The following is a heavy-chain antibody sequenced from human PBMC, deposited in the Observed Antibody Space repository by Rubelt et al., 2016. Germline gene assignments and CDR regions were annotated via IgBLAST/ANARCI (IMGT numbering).Heavy chain of an antibody. CDR3: AGKKSSGWYPRDY. CDR1: GGSIRSSSYY. J-gene: IGHJ4*02. D-gene: IGHD6-19*01. V-gene: IGHV4-39*01. Sequence: QLQLQESGPGLVKPSETLSLPCTVSGGSIRSSSYYWGWIRQPPGKGLEWIGIIYYSGSTYYNRVLRRGGTMSVARAKNRVSLKWRSVTGADTAVYYGAGKKSSGWYPRDYWGQGTLVTVSS. CDR2: IYYSGST.